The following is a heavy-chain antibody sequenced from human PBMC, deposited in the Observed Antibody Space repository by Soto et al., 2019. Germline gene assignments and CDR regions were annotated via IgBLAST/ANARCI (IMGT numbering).Heavy chain of an antibody. V-gene: IGHV1-2*04. Sequence: QVQLVQSGAEVKKPGASVKVSCKASGYTFTGYYMHWVRQAPGQGLEWMGWINPNSGGTNYARKFQGWVTMTRDTSVSTAYMELSRLRSDDTAVYYCARSHACDIWGQGTMVTVSS. J-gene: IGHJ3*02. CDR3: ARSHACDI. CDR2: INPNSGGT. CDR1: GYTFTGYY.